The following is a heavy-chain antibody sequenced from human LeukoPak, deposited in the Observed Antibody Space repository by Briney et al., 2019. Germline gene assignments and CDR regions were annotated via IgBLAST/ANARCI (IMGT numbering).Heavy chain of an antibody. CDR3: ARPEYRYGYILDY. D-gene: IGHD5-18*01. V-gene: IGHV1-2*02. CDR1: GYTFTGHY. J-gene: IGHJ4*02. CDR2: IKPDSGAT. Sequence: ASVKVSCKASGYTFTGHYIHWVRQAPGQGLEWMGWIKPDSGATNYAQKFQGRVTMTRDTSISTAHMELNRLTSDDTAAYYCARPEYRYGYILDYWGQGTLVTVSS.